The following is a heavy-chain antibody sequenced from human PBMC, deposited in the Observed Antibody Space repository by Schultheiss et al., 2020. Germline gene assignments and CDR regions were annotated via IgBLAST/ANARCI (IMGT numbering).Heavy chain of an antibody. D-gene: IGHD3-10*01. CDR3: ARDYYGSGSYYKTIDY. CDR1: GFTFSSYA. V-gene: IGHV3-23*01. Sequence: GGSLRLSCAASGFTFSSYAMSWVRQAPGKGLEWVSAISGSGGSTYYADSVKGRFTISRDNSKNTLYLQMNSLRAEDTAVYYCARDYYGSGSYYKTIDYWGQGTLVTVYS. CDR2: ISGSGGST. J-gene: IGHJ4*02.